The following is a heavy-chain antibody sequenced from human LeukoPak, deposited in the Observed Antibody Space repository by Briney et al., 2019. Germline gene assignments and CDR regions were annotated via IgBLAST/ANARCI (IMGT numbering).Heavy chain of an antibody. J-gene: IGHJ4*02. CDR1: GGSFSGYY. CDR3: ARLRGYYYGSGSSIRKTVSGLDY. D-gene: IGHD3-10*01. Sequence: SETLSLTCAVYGGSFSGYYRSWIRQPPGKGLEWIGEINHSGSTNYHPSLKSRVTISVDTSKNQFSLKLSSVTAVDTDVYYCARLRGYYYGSGSSIRKTVSGLDYWGQGTLVTVSS. V-gene: IGHV4-34*01. CDR2: INHSGST.